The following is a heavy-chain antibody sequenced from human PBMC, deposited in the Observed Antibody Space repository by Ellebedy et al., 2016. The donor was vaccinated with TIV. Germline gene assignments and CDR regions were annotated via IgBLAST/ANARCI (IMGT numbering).Heavy chain of an antibody. J-gene: IGHJ4*02. D-gene: IGHD6-19*01. Sequence: SETLSLTCTVSGGSISSYYWSWIRQPPGKGLEWIGYIYYSGSTNYNPSLRSRVTLSLDTSRNQFSLRLSSVSAADTAVYYCARVGIAVAGRGYYFDYWGQGTLVTVSS. CDR3: ARVGIAVAGRGYYFDY. V-gene: IGHV4-59*12. CDR2: IYYSGST. CDR1: GGSISSYY.